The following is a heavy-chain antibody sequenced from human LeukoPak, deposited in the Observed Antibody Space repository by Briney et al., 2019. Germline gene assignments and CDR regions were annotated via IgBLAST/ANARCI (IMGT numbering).Heavy chain of an antibody. J-gene: IGHJ4*02. CDR3: AKDYYFDY. V-gene: IGHV3-30*18. CDR1: GFTFSSYG. Sequence: GGSLRLSCAASGFTFSSYGMHWVRQAPGKGLEWVAVISYDGSNKYYADSAKGRFTISRDNSKNTLYLQMNSLRAEDTAVYYCAKDYYFDYWGQGTLVTVSS. CDR2: ISYDGSNK.